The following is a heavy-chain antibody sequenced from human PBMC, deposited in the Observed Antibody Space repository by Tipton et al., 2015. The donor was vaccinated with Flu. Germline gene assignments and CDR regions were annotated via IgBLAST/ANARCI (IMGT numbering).Heavy chain of an antibody. CDR2: ISHSASNE. Sequence: QVQLVQSGGGVVQPGRSLRLSCTASGFTYSTYAMHWVRQAPGKGLEWVAVISHSASNEFYADSVKGRFTISRDNSKNTLHLHMTSLRPEDSAVYYCAKDGRPSFDWLWYFDIWGQGSLVTVSS. CDR1: GFTYSTYA. CDR3: AKDGRPSFDWLWYFDI. D-gene: IGHD3-9*01. V-gene: IGHV3-30*18. J-gene: IGHJ4*02.